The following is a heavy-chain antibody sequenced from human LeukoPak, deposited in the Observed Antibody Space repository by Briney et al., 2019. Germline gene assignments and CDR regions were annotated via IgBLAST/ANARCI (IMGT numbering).Heavy chain of an antibody. V-gene: IGHV7-4-1*02. CDR1: GYTFTSYA. CDR3: ARDYYDSSGYYSYYYYGMDV. J-gene: IGHJ6*02. D-gene: IGHD3-22*01. Sequence: ASVKVSRKASGYTFTSYAMNWVRQAPGQGLEWMGWINTNTGNPTYAQGFTGRFVFSLDTSVSTAYLQISSLKAEDTAVYYCARDYYDSSGYYSYYYYGMDVWGQGTTVTVSS. CDR2: INTNTGNP.